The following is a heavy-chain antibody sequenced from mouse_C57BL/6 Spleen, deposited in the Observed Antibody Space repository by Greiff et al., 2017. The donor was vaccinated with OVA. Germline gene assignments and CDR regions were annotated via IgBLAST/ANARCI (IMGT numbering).Heavy chain of an antibody. V-gene: IGHV7-3*01. Sequence: DVQLVESGGGLVQPGGSLSLSCAASGFTFTDYYMSWVRQPPGKALEWLGFIRNKANGYTTEYSASVKGRFTISRDNSQSILYLQMNALRAEDSATYYCARSGTRDFDYWGQGTTLTVSS. J-gene: IGHJ2*01. D-gene: IGHD4-1*01. CDR2: IRNKANGYTT. CDR3: ARSGTRDFDY. CDR1: GFTFTDYY.